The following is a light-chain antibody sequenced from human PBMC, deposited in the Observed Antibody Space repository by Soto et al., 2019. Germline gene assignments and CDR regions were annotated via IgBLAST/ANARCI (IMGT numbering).Light chain of an antibody. V-gene: IGKV3-20*01. Sequence: EIVLTQSPGTLSLSPGERATLSCRASQSVGSSYLAWYQQKPGQTPRLLIHGASSRATGIPDRFNGSGSGTDFTLTISGLEPEDFAVYYCQQYGSSVRTFGQGTKVEIK. CDR3: QQYGSSVRT. CDR1: QSVGSSY. CDR2: GAS. J-gene: IGKJ1*01.